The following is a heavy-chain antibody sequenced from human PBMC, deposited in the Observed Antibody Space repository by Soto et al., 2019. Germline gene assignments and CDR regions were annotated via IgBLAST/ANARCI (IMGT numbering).Heavy chain of an antibody. J-gene: IGHJ3*02. CDR3: AALAAAGIRRSAFDI. D-gene: IGHD6-13*01. V-gene: IGHV1-69*13. CDR1: GGTFSSYA. CDR2: IIPIFGTA. Sequence: SVKVSCKASGGTFSSYAISWVRQAPGQGLEWMGGIIPIFGTANYAQKFQGRVTITADESTSTAYMELSSLRSEDTAVYYCAALAAAGIRRSAFDIWGQGTMVTVSS.